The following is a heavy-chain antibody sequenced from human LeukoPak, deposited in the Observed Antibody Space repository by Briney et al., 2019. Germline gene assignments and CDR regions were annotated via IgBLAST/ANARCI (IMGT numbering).Heavy chain of an antibody. Sequence: GSLRLSCAASGFSFSDYTMNWVRQAPGKGLEWVSSISSGSGYIYYADSVKGRFTISRDNAENSLYLQMSSLRAEDTAVYYCATISAAGRGGDFDFWGQGTLVTVSS. V-gene: IGHV3-21*01. CDR3: ATISAAGRGGDFDF. D-gene: IGHD6-13*01. CDR2: ISSGSGYI. CDR1: GFSFSDYT. J-gene: IGHJ4*02.